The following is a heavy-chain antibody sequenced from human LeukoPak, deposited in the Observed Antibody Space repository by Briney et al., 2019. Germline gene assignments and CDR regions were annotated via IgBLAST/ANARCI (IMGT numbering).Heavy chain of an antibody. J-gene: IGHJ6*02. D-gene: IGHD3-16*01. V-gene: IGHV3-7*03. CDR2: INHNGNVN. CDR3: ARGGGLYV. Sequence: GGSLRLSCAASGFTFSSYWMNRARQAPGKGLEWVASINHNGNVNYYVDSVKGRFTISRDNAKNSLYLQMSNLRAEDTAVYFCARGGGLYVWGQGATVTVSS. CDR1: GFTFSSYW.